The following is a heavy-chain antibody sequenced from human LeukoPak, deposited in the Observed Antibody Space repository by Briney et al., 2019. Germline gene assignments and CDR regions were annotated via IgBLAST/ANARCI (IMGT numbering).Heavy chain of an antibody. V-gene: IGHV3-9*03. CDR2: ISWNSGSI. D-gene: IGHD3-22*01. CDR1: GFTFDDYA. CDR3: AKGDASYYYDSSGYPSFDY. Sequence: GRSLRLSCAASGFTFDDYAMHWVRQAPGKGLEWVSGISWNSGSIGYADSVKGRFTISRDNAKNSLYLQMNSLRAEDMALYYCAKGDASYYYDSSGYPSFDYWGQGTLVTVSS. J-gene: IGHJ4*02.